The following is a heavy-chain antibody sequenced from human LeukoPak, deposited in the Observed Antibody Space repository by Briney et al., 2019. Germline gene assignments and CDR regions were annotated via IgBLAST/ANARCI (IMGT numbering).Heavy chain of an antibody. CDR2: ISAYNGNT. J-gene: IGHJ6*02. CDR3: ARPSSTSSARNYYYYGMDV. V-gene: IGHV1-18*01. D-gene: IGHD2-2*01. CDR1: GYTFTSYG. Sequence: ASVKVSCKASGYTFTSYGISWVRQAPGQGVEWMGWISAYNGNTNYAQKLQGRVTMTTDTSTSTAYMELRSLRSDDTAVYYCARPSSTSSARNYYYYGMDVWGQGTTVTVSS.